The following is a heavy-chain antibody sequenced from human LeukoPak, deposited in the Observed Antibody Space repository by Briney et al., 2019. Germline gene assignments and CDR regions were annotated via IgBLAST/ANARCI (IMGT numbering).Heavy chain of an antibody. CDR3: TTEDYYGSGSYYYFDY. CDR1: GFTFSNAW. D-gene: IGHD3-10*01. V-gene: IGHV3-15*01. CDR2: IKSKTDGGTT. Sequence: PGGSLRLSCAASGFTFSNAWMSWVRQAPGKGLEWVGRIKSKTDGGTTDYAAPVEGRFTISRDDSKNTLYLQMNSLKTEDTAVYYCTTEDYYGSGSYYYFDYWGQGTLVTVSS. J-gene: IGHJ4*02.